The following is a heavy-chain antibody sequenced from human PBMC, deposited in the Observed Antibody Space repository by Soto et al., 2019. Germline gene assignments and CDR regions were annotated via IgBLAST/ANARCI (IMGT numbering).Heavy chain of an antibody. CDR3: AKVGPSYYYGMDV. J-gene: IGHJ6*02. Sequence: PGGSLRLSCAASGLDFSSEVMCWVRQAPGKGLEWVSSISGSGRTIYHADSMRGRFAISRDNSKNSLYLQLNNLRVDDMAVYYCAKVGPSYYYGMDVWGQGTTVTVSS. D-gene: IGHD1-26*01. CDR2: ISGSGRTI. CDR1: GLDFSSEV. V-gene: IGHV3-23*01.